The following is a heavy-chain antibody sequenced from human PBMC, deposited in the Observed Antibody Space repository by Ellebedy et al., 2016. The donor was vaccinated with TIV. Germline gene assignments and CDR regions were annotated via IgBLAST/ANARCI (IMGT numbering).Heavy chain of an antibody. Sequence: SGPTLVKPTQTLTLTCTFSGFSLSTSGMCVSWIRQPPGKALEWLARLDWDDDKYYRTSLKTRLTISKDTSKNQVVLTMTNMDPVDTATFYCARAIVAKVPYYYYYGMDVWGQGTTVTVSS. CDR2: LDWDDDK. CDR1: GFSLSTSGMC. D-gene: IGHD5-12*01. V-gene: IGHV2-70*11. J-gene: IGHJ6*02. CDR3: ARAIVAKVPYYYYYGMDV.